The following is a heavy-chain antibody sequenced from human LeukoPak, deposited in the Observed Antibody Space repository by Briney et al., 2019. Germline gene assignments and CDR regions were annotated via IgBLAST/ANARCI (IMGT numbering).Heavy chain of an antibody. CDR2: IYYSGST. V-gene: IGHV4-59*12. CDR1: GGSISNYY. CDR3: ARKEITIFGVVTTGAFDI. J-gene: IGHJ3*02. D-gene: IGHD3-3*01. Sequence: SSETLSLTCTVSGGSISNYYWSWIRQPPGKGLEWIGYIYYSGSTNYKSSLKSRVTISVDTSKNQFSLKLSSVTAADTAVYYCARKEITIFGVVTTGAFDIWGQGTMVTVSS.